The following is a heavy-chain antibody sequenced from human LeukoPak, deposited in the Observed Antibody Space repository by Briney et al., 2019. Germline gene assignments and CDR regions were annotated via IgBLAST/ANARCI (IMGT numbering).Heavy chain of an antibody. CDR2: IYYSGHT. Sequence: SETLSLTCTVSGDSITSPTDYWAWIRQPPGKGLEWIGSIYYSGHTFYTPSLKSRVTISADTSKNQFSLKLSSVTAADTAVYYCARVGDWNDLVYWGQGTLVTVSS. CDR1: GDSITSPTDY. CDR3: ARVGDWNDLVY. D-gene: IGHD1-1*01. J-gene: IGHJ4*02. V-gene: IGHV4-39*07.